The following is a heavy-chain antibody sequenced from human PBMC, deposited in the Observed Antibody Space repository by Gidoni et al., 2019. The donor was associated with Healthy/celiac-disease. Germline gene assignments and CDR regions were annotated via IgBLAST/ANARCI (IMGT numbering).Heavy chain of an antibody. CDR3: ARRGGNYYDSSGYFAFDI. Sequence: QVQLVQSGAEVKKPGSSVKVSCKASGGTFSSYAISWVRQAPGQGLEWMGGIIPIFGTANYAQKFQGRVTITADESTSTAYMELSSRRSEDTAVYYCARRGGNYYDSSGYFAFDIWGQGTMVTVSS. V-gene: IGHV1-69*01. CDR2: IIPIFGTA. CDR1: GGTFSSYA. D-gene: IGHD3-22*01. J-gene: IGHJ3*02.